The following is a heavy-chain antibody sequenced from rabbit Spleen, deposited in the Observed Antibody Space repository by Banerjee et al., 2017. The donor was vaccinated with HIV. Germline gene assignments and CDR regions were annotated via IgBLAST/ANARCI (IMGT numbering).Heavy chain of an antibody. CDR3: ARGLYGSFIL. J-gene: IGHJ4*01. D-gene: IGHD3-1*01. CDR2: IYTGDGDV. Sequence: QEQLVEYGGDLVQPEGSLTLTCKASGLDFSSSYWICWVRQAPGKGLELIACIYTGDGDVAYANWAKGRFTISTTSSTTVTLQMTSLTAADTATYFCARGLYGSFILWGQGTLVTVS. V-gene: IGHV1S45*01. CDR1: GLDFSSSYW.